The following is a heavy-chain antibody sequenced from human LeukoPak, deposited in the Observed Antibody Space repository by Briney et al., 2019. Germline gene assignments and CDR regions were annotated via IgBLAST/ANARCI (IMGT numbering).Heavy chain of an antibody. Sequence: GGSLRLSCAASGFTFSSYAMSWVRQAPGKGLEWVSGISGSDSKTHYADSVKGRFTISRDNSKNTLFLQMDSLRAEDTAVYYCAKPGGDCSSTSCYFDYWGQGTLVTVSS. D-gene: IGHD2-2*01. CDR3: AKPGGDCSSTSCYFDY. CDR1: GFTFSSYA. CDR2: ISGSDSKT. V-gene: IGHV3-23*01. J-gene: IGHJ4*02.